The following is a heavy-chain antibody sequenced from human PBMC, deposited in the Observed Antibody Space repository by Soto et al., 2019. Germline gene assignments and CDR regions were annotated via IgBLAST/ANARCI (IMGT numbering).Heavy chain of an antibody. CDR3: ARAPYCTGGSCSSRVPDY. CDR1: GFTFSGYW. Sequence: HPGGSLRLSCAASGFTFSGYWMSWVRQAPGKGLEWVANIKRDGSEIYYADSVKGRFTISRDNAKDSLYLQMNSLRAEDTAVYYCARAPYCTGGSCSSRVPDYWGQGTLVTVSS. J-gene: IGHJ4*02. CDR2: IKRDGSEI. V-gene: IGHV3-7*03. D-gene: IGHD2-15*01.